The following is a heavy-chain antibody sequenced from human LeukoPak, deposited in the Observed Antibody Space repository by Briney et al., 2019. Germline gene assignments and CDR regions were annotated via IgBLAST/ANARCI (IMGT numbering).Heavy chain of an antibody. D-gene: IGHD3-22*01. CDR2: INHSGST. CDR1: GGSFSGYY. J-gene: IGHJ3*02. Sequence: SETLSLTCAVYGGSFSGYYWSWIRQPPGKGLEWIGEINHSGSTNYNPSLKSRVTISVDTSKNQFSLKLSSVTAADTAVYYCARGPYSYDSSGAFDIWGQGTMVTVSS. V-gene: IGHV4-34*01. CDR3: ARGPYSYDSSGAFDI.